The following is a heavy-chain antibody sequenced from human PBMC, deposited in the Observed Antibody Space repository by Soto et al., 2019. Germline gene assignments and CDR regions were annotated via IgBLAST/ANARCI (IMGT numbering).Heavy chain of an antibody. J-gene: IGHJ3*02. V-gene: IGHV4-61*01. CDR3: ARFGGPAAMIRGDDAFDI. D-gene: IGHD2-2*01. Sequence: SETLSLTCTVSGGSVSSGSYYWSWIRQPPGKGLEWIGYIYYSGSTNYNPSLKSRVTISVDTSKNQFSLKLSSVTAADTAVHYCARFGGPAAMIRGDDAFDIWGQGTMVTVSS. CDR1: GGSVSSGSYY. CDR2: IYYSGST.